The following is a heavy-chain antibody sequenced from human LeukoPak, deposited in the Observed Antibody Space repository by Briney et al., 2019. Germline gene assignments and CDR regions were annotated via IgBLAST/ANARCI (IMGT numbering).Heavy chain of an antibody. CDR3: ARDSSGWSHDAFDI. CDR1: GFTFSSYE. V-gene: IGHV3-48*03. D-gene: IGHD6-19*01. CDR2: ISSSGSTI. Sequence: PGGSLRLSCAASGFTFSSYEMNWVRQAPGKELEWVSYISSSGSTIYYTDSVKGRFTISRDNAKNSLYLQMNSLRAEDTAIYYCARDSSGWSHDAFDIWGQGTMVTVSS. J-gene: IGHJ3*02.